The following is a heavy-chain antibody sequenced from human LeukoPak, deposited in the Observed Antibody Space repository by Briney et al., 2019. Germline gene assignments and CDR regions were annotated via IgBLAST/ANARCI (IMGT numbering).Heavy chain of an antibody. CDR3: ARGRAGYN. CDR1: GFTFRNHG. V-gene: IGHV3-33*01. Sequence: GVSLRLSCSASGFTFRNHGMHGLGQAPGKGREGGAVIWYDGTNKYYADSVKGRFTISRDNLKNTLYVQMNSLRAEDTAVYYCARGRAGYNWGQGTLVTFSS. J-gene: IGHJ4*02. CDR2: IWYDGTNK. D-gene: IGHD1-1*01.